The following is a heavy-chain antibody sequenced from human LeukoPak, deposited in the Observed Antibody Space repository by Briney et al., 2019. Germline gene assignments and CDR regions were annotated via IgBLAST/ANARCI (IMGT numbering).Heavy chain of an antibody. J-gene: IGHJ3*02. CDR1: GYSFTSYW. Sequence: GESLKISCKGSGYSFTSYWIGWVRQMPGKGLEWMGIIYPGDSDTRYSPSFQGQVTISADKSISTAYLQWSSLKASDTAMYYCARRTSGYDPGRVAFDIWGQGTMVTVSS. CDR3: ARRTSGYDPGRVAFDI. CDR2: IYPGDSDT. V-gene: IGHV5-51*01. D-gene: IGHD5-12*01.